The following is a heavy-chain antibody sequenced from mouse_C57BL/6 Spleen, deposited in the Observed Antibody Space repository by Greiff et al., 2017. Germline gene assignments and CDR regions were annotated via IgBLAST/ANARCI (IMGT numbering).Heavy chain of an antibody. CDR2: IDPEDGET. Sequence: VQLKESGAELVKPGASVKLSCTASGFNIKDYYMHWVKQRTEQGLEWIGRIDPEDGETKYAPKFQGKATITADTSTNTAYLQLSSLTSEDTAFYDCAGGSRGYYDSIDYWGQGTSVTVSS. D-gene: IGHD1-1*01. J-gene: IGHJ4*01. CDR1: GFNIKDYY. CDR3: AGGSRGYYDSIDY. V-gene: IGHV14-2*01.